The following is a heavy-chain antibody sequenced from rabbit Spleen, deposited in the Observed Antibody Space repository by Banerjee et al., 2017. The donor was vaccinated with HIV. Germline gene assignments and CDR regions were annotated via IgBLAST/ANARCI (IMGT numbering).Heavy chain of an antibody. D-gene: IGHD1-1*01. Sequence: QSLEESGGGLVKPGASLTLTCKASGLDFSGDSYDSYMCWVRQAPGKGLEWIACIDIGSSGFTYFASWAKGRFTISKTSSTTVTLQMTSLTAADRAAYFCARDLVGVIGWNFYLWGPGTLVTVS. CDR1: GLDFSGDSY. CDR2: IDIGSSGFT. V-gene: IGHV1S40*01. J-gene: IGHJ4*01. CDR3: ARDLVGVIGWNFYL.